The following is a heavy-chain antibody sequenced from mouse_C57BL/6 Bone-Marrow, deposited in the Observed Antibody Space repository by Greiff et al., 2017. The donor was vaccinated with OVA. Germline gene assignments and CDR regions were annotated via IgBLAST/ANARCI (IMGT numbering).Heavy chain of an antibody. V-gene: IGHV1-72*01. D-gene: IGHD4-1*01. Sequence: QVHVKQPGAELVKPGASVKLSCKASGYTFTSYWMHWVKQRPGRGLEWIGRIDPNSGGTKYNEKFKSKATLTVDKPSSTAYMQLSSLTSEDSAVDYGARKETGSNWYFDVWGTGTTVTVSS. J-gene: IGHJ1*03. CDR3: ARKETGSNWYFDV. CDR1: GYTFTSYW. CDR2: IDPNSGGT.